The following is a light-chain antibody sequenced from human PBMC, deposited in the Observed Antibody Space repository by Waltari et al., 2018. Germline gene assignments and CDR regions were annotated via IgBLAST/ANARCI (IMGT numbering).Light chain of an antibody. Sequence: VIWMTQSPSLLSASPGDRVTITCRMSQGISTYLAWYQQKPGRAPDLLIYGASILHSGGPSRFSGSGSGTDFTLTISSLQSEDVATYYCQHYYNFPWTFGQGTKVEIK. CDR1: QGISTY. J-gene: IGKJ1*01. V-gene: IGKV1D-8*03. CDR3: QHYYNFPWT. CDR2: GAS.